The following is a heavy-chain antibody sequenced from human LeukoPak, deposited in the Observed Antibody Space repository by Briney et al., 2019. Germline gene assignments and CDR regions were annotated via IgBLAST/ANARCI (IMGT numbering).Heavy chain of an antibody. CDR2: MNPNSGNT. CDR1: GYTFTSYV. Sequence: ASVKVSCKASGYTFTSYVINWVRQATGQGLEWMGWMNPNSGNTGYAQKFQGRVTMTRNTSISTAYMEPSSLRSEDTAVYYCARCDGRDDYNFDYWGQGTLVTVSS. V-gene: IGHV1-8*01. D-gene: IGHD5-24*01. CDR3: ARCDGRDDYNFDY. J-gene: IGHJ4*02.